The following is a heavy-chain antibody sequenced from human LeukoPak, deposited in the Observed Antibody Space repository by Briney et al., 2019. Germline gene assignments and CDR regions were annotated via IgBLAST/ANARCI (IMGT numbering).Heavy chain of an antibody. CDR1: GYTFTGYY. Sequence: GASVKVSCKASGYTFTGYYMHWVRQAPGQGLEWMGWINPNSGGTNYAQKFQGRVTMTRDTSISTAYMELSRLRSDDTAVYYCAREEEGRFGELLFYYYGMDVWGQGTTVTVSS. CDR3: AREEEGRFGELLFYYYGMDV. D-gene: IGHD3-10*01. J-gene: IGHJ6*02. CDR2: INPNSGGT. V-gene: IGHV1-2*02.